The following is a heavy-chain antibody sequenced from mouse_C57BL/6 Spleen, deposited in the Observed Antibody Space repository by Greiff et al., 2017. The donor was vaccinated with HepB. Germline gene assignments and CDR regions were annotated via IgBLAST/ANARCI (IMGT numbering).Heavy chain of an antibody. D-gene: IGHD1-1*01. CDR1: GYTFTSYW. V-gene: IGHV1-69*01. Sequence: QVQLQQPGAELVMPGASVKLSCKASGYTFTSYWMHWVKQRPGQGLEWIGEIDPSDSYTNYNQKFKGKSTLTVDKSSSTAYRKRSSLTSEDSAVYYCARNDYGSSFAFDYWGQGTTLTVSS. J-gene: IGHJ2*01. CDR2: IDPSDSYT. CDR3: ARNDYGSSFAFDY.